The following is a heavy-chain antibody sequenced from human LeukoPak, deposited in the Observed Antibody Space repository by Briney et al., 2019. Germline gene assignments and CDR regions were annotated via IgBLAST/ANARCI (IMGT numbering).Heavy chain of an antibody. V-gene: IGHV3-30*04. CDR3: ARAGRVTVAGVFDY. CDR1: GFTCSSYA. J-gene: IGHJ4*02. CDR2: ISYDGNKK. D-gene: IGHD6-19*01. Sequence: GGSLRLYCAAYGFTCSSYAMHWVRQAQGKGLEWVAVISYDGNKKYYADSVKGRFTISRDNSKNTLYLQMTSLRTKDTADYYCARAGRVTVAGVFDYWGEGSLVTDSS.